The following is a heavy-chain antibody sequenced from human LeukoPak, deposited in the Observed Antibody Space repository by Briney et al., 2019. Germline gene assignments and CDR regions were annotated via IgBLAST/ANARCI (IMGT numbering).Heavy chain of an antibody. J-gene: IGHJ4*02. V-gene: IGHV3-30*18. CDR1: GFTFSSYG. Sequence: GGSLRLSCAASGFTFSSYGMHWVRQAPGKGLEWVVVISYDGSNKYYADSVKGRFTISRDNSKNTLYLQMNSLRAEDTAVYYCAKGFVGATGYYFDYWGQGTLVTVSS. CDR3: AKGFVGATGYYFDY. CDR2: ISYDGSNK. D-gene: IGHD1-26*01.